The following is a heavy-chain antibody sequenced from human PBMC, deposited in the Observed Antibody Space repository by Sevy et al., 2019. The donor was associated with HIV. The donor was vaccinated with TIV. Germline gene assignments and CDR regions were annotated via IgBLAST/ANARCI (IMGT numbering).Heavy chain of an antibody. Sequence: GGSLRLSCAASGFTFSSYAMHWVRQAPGKGLEWVAVISYDGSNKYYADSVKRRFTISRDNSKNTLYLQMNSLRAEDTAVYYCARDRIVGATEPYYGMDVWGQGTTVTVSS. V-gene: IGHV3-30-3*01. CDR1: GFTFSSYA. CDR2: ISYDGSNK. D-gene: IGHD1-26*01. CDR3: ARDRIVGATEPYYGMDV. J-gene: IGHJ6*02.